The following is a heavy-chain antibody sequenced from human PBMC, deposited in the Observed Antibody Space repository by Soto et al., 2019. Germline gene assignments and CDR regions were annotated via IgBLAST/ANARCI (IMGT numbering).Heavy chain of an antibody. J-gene: IGHJ4*02. CDR2: ISSSSSYI. D-gene: IGHD5-12*01. Sequence: EVQLVESGGGLVKPGGSLRLSCAASGFTFISYGMNGVAQPPGRGLEWASSISSSSSYIYYADSVKGRFTISRDNAKNSLYLQMNSLRAEDTAVYYCASSRGYSAYDYNYWGQGTLVTVSS. V-gene: IGHV3-21*01. CDR1: GFTFISYG. CDR3: ASSRGYSAYDYNY.